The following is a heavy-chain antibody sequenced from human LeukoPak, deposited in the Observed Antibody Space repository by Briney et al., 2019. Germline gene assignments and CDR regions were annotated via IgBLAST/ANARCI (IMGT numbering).Heavy chain of an antibody. CDR3: ACERGEDGIRDDAFDL. Sequence: GGSLRLSCAASGFTVSSNYMSWVRQAPGKWLEWASYISSRGTTIYYADSVKGRFTISRDNAKNSLYLQMNGLRAEDTAVYFCACERGEDGIRDDAFDLWGQGTMVTVSS. CDR2: ISSRGTTI. V-gene: IGHV3-11*04. J-gene: IGHJ3*01. D-gene: IGHD2-21*01. CDR1: GFTVSSNY.